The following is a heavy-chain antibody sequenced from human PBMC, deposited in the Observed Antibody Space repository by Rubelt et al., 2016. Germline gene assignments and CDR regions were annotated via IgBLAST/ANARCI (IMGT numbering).Heavy chain of an antibody. CDR2: ISGGVVIT. Sequence: EVQLVESGGGLVQRGGSLRLSCAASELTFSNYALTWVSQAPGQGLEWVSAISGGVVITYYADSVKDRFTISSDNTKHTLYVKMNSLRAGDTAVYYCAKGIGVGPTPDGFDIWGRGTTVTVSS. CDR3: AKGIGVGPTPDGFDI. CDR1: ELTFSNYA. V-gene: IGHV3-23*04. J-gene: IGHJ3*02. D-gene: IGHD1-26*01.